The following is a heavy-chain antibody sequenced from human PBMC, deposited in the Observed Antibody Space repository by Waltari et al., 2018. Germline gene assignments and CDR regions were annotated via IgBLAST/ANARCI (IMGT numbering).Heavy chain of an antibody. J-gene: IGHJ6*02. V-gene: IGHV5-51*01. CDR3: ARPSGIAVADAYYYGMDV. CDR1: GYSFTSYW. D-gene: IGHD6-19*01. Sequence: EVQLVQSGAEVKKPGESLKISCKGSGYSFTSYWIGWVRQMPGKGLEGMGIIYPGDPDTRYSPSFQGQVTIAADKSISTAYLQWSSLKASDTAMYYCARPSGIAVADAYYYGMDVWGQGTTVTVSS. CDR2: IYPGDPDT.